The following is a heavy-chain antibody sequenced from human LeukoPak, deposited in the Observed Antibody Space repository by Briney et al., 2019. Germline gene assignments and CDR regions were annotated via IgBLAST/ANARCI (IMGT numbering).Heavy chain of an antibody. CDR3: ARVGPFHPRFDY. Sequence: SETLSLTCTVSGGSISSSSYYWGWIRQPPGKGLEWIGSIYYSGSTYYNPSLKSRVTISVDTSKNQFSLKLSSVTAADTAVYYRARVGPFHPRFDYWGQGTLVTVSS. CDR2: IYYSGST. J-gene: IGHJ4*02. V-gene: IGHV4-39*07. CDR1: GGSISSSSYY.